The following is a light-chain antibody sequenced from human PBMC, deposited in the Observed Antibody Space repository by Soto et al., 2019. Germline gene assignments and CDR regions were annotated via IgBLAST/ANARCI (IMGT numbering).Light chain of an antibody. V-gene: IGLV1-40*01. CDR3: QSYDSSLSGWV. Sequence: QSVLTQPPSVSGAPGQRVTISCTGSSSNIGAGYDVHWYQQLPGTAPKLLISGNSNRPSGVPDRFSGSKSGTSASLAITGLRAEAEADYYCQSYDSSLSGWVFGGGTKLTVL. J-gene: IGLJ3*02. CDR1: SSNIGAGYD. CDR2: GNS.